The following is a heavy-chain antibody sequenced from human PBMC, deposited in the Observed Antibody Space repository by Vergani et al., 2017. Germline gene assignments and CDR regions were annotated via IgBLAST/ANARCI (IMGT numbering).Heavy chain of an antibody. J-gene: IGHJ6*02. Sequence: EVPLVQSGAEVKQPGESLKISCKGSGYSFTSYWIGWVRQMPGKGLEWMGIIYPGDSDTRYSPSFQGPVTISADKSISTAYLQWSSLNASDTAMYYCARLGNHYGPLELTSHYYYGMDAWGQGTTVTVSS. D-gene: IGHD1-7*01. CDR1: GYSFTSYW. V-gene: IGHV5-51*01. CDR3: ARLGNHYGPLELTSHYYYGMDA. CDR2: IYPGDSDT.